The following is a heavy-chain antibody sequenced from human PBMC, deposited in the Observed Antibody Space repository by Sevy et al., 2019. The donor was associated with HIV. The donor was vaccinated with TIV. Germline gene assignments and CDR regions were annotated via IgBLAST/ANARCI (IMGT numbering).Heavy chain of an antibody. CDR1: GFTFSSYE. D-gene: IGHD4-17*01. CDR2: ISNSGTSM. Sequence: GGYLRLSCVASGFTFSSYEMNWVRQAPGKGLEWVSYISNSGTSMYYSDSVKGRFTISRDNARNSLYLQMNSLRAEDTAVYYCARDLPSSATTVAHFDCWGQGTLVTVSS. CDR3: ARDLPSSATTVAHFDC. V-gene: IGHV3-48*03. J-gene: IGHJ4*02.